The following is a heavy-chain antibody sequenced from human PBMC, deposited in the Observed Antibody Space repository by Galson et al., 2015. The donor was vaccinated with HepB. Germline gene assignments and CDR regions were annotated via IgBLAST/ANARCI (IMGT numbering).Heavy chain of an antibody. CDR2: IAYDGSKR. CDR3: AKVDTIYGVDSFYGMHV. D-gene: IGHD3-3*01. CDR1: GFNFRNYG. Sequence: SLRLSCAASGFNFRNYGMYWVRPAPGKGLEWVAVIAYDGSKRYYRDSVKCRFPISRDNPKNTLYLEMNSLRPEDPALYYCAKVDTIYGVDSFYGMHVWGQGSTVIVSS. V-gene: IGHV3-30*18. J-gene: IGHJ6*02.